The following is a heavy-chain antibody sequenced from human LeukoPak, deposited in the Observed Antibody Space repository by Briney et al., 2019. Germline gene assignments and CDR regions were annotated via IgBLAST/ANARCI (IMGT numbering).Heavy chain of an antibody. CDR2: IYPGDSDT. D-gene: IGHD3/OR15-3a*01. V-gene: IGHV5-51*01. J-gene: IGHJ4*02. Sequence: GESLKISCKGSGYSFTSYWIGWVRQMPGKGLEWMGIIYPGDSDTRYSPSFQGQVTISADKSISTAYLQWSSLKASDTAMYYCARLPTPFGTTNRSYFDYWGQGTLVTVSS. CDR3: ARLPTPFGTTNRSYFDY. CDR1: GYSFTSYW.